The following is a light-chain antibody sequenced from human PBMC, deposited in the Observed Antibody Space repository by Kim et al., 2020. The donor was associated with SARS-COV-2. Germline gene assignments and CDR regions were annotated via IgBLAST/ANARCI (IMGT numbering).Light chain of an antibody. Sequence: SPGERATLSCRASQSVSSYLALYQQKPGQAPRLLIYDASNRATGIPARFSGSGSGTDFTLTISSLEPEDFAVYYCQQRSNWPPITFGQGTRLEIK. V-gene: IGKV3-11*01. CDR3: QQRSNWPPIT. CDR2: DAS. CDR1: QSVSSY. J-gene: IGKJ5*01.